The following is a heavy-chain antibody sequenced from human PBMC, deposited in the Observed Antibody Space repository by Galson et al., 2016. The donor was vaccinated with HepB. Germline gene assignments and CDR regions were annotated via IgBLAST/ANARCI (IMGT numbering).Heavy chain of an antibody. CDR2: IKQEGSEK. Sequence: SLRLSCAGSGFIFSSYWMSWVRQAPGKGLEWVANIKQEGSEKFYVDSLKGRLTISRDNAKNSLFLQMNSLRADDTAVYYCARGRLTMVRGLNGYYFDLWGPGTLVTVSS. CDR3: ARGRLTMVRGLNGYYFDL. CDR1: GFIFSSYW. J-gene: IGHJ4*02. V-gene: IGHV3-7*03. D-gene: IGHD3-10*01.